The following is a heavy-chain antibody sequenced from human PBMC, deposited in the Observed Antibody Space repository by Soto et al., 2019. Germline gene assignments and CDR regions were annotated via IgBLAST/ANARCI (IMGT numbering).Heavy chain of an antibody. CDR3: ARGRTRDYDFWSGYYPEYYYYYYMDV. V-gene: IGHV1-8*01. J-gene: IGHJ6*03. CDR2: MNPNSGNT. Sequence: ASVKVSCKASGYTFTSYDINWVRQATGQGLERMGWMNPNSGNTGYALKFQGRVTMTRSTSISTAYMELSSLRSEDTAVYYCARGRTRDYDFWSGYYPEYYYYYYMDVWGKGTTVTVSS. D-gene: IGHD3-3*01. CDR1: GYTFTSYD.